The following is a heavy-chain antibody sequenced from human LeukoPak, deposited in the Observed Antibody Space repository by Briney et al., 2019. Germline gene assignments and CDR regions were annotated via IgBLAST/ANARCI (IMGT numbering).Heavy chain of an antibody. CDR3: ARRSDSGSDDGEDYFDY. V-gene: IGHV4-39*01. CDR2: MYYDGSS. J-gene: IGHJ4*02. Sequence: SETLSLTCTVSGGSINSGTFYWGWIRQPPGKGLGGIGRMYYDGSSYYNPSLKSRVTTSVDTSKNQFSLKLTSVTAADTAVYFCARRSDSGSDDGEDYFDYWGQGTLVTVSS. CDR1: GGSINSGTFY. D-gene: IGHD1-26*01.